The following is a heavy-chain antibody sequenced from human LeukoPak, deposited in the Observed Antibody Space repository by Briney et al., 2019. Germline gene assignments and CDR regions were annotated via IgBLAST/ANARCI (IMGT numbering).Heavy chain of an antibody. D-gene: IGHD3-22*01. CDR1: GFTFSSYA. CDR3: AKGKDTYNYDSSGYYFGEY. Sequence: GGSLRLSCAASGFTFSSYAMSWVRQAPGKGLEWVSAMSGSGASTFYADSVKGRFTISRDNSKNTLYLQMNSLRAEDTALYYCAKGKDTYNYDSSGYYFGEYWGQGTLVTVST. J-gene: IGHJ4*02. CDR2: MSGSGAST. V-gene: IGHV3-23*01.